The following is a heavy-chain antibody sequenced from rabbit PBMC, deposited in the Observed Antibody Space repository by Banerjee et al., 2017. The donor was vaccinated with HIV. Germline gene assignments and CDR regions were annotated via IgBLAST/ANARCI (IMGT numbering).Heavy chain of an antibody. D-gene: IGHD8-1*01. V-gene: IGHV1S45*01. J-gene: IGHJ4*01. CDR2: INTSSGST. CDR1: GSDISSNA. CDR3: ARGNYGGSSYDL. Sequence: QEQLVESGGGLVQPEGSLTLTCKASGSDISSNAMCWVRQAPGKGLEWIACINTSSGSTYYASWAKGRFTISKTSSTTVTLQMTSLTAADTATYFCARGNYGGSSYDLWGQGTLVT.